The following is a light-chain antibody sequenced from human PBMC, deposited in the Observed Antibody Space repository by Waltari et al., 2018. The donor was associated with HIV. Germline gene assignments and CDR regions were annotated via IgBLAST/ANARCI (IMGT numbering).Light chain of an antibody. CDR1: QSVLYSSNNKNY. CDR3: QQYYSTPRT. CDR2: WAS. J-gene: IGKJ1*01. V-gene: IGKV4-1*01. Sequence: DIVMTQSPDSLAVSLGERDTINCKSSQSVLYSSNNKNYLAWYQQKPGHPPKLLIYWASTRESGVPDRFSGSGSGTDFTLTISSLQAEDVAVYYCQQYYSTPRTFGQGTKVEIK.